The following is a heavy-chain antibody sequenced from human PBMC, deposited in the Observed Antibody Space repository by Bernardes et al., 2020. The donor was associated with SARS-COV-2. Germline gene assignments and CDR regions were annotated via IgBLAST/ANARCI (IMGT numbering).Heavy chain of an antibody. CDR3: ARHPRRLQVSGSWFDP. Sequence: SEPLPLTCTVSGDSISSMTYYWGWLRQSPGKGLEWIGSIYYTGGTYYNPSLKGRVTISVDTSKNQFSLRLSSPTAADAGVYYCARHPRRLQVSGSWFDPWGQGTLVNVSS. J-gene: IGHJ5*02. CDR1: GDSISSMTYY. V-gene: IGHV4-39*01. D-gene: IGHD1-26*01. CDR2: IYYTGGT.